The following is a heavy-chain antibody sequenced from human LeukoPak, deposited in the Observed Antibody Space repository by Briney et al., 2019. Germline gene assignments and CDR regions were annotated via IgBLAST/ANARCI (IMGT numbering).Heavy chain of an antibody. Sequence: SETLSLTCTVSGGSISSGSYYWSWIRQPAGKGLEWIGRIYTSGGTNYNPSLKSRVTISVDTSKNQFSLKLSSVTAADTAVYYCAVQLRGFGEASSFYFDYWGQGTLVTVSS. J-gene: IGHJ4*02. CDR1: GGSISSGSYY. V-gene: IGHV4-61*02. CDR2: IYTSGGT. CDR3: AVQLRGFGEASSFYFDY. D-gene: IGHD3-10*01.